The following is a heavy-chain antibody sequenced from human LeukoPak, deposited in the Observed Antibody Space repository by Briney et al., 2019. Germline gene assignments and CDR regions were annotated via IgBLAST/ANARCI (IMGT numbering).Heavy chain of an antibody. J-gene: IGHJ4*02. CDR2: IIPILGIA. V-gene: IGHV1-69*04. Sequence: SVKVSCKASGGTFSSYAISWVRQAPGQGLEWMGRIIPILGIANYAQKFQGRVTITADKSTSTAYMELSSLRSEDTAVYYCARSEGLVRAAETSGHFYERTFHLNYWGQGTLVTVSS. CDR3: ARSEGLVRAAETSGHFYERTFHLNY. D-gene: IGHD3-22*01. CDR1: GGTFSSYA.